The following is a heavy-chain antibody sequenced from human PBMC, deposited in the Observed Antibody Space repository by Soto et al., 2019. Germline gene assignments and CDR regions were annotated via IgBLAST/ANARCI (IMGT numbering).Heavy chain of an antibody. J-gene: IGHJ4*02. V-gene: IGHV3-9*01. D-gene: IGHD1-1*01. CDR1: GFTFDDYA. CDR3: AKDASITTTYLAH. CDR2: ISWNRGNI. Sequence: EVQLVESGGGLVQPGRSLRLSCAASGFTFDDYAMHWVRLAPGKGLEWVSSISWNRGNIDYADSVKGRFTVSRDNAKNSLYLQMNSLRSEDTAMYYCAKDASITTTYLAHWGQGTLVTVSA.